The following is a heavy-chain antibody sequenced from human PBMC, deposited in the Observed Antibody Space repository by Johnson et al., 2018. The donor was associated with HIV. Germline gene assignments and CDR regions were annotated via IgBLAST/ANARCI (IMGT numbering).Heavy chain of an antibody. Sequence: QVQLVESGGGVVQSGRSLRLSCAASGFAFSRFAMHWVRQVPDKGLEWVAVISYDGTNQYHADSVKGRFTISRDNSKNTLYMQMNSLRAEDTAVYYCANDYKNYYDSSGYETGTFDIWGQGTMVTVSS. D-gene: IGHD3-22*01. CDR1: GFAFSRFA. CDR3: ANDYKNYYDSSGYETGTFDI. V-gene: IGHV3-30*18. CDR2: ISYDGTNQ. J-gene: IGHJ3*02.